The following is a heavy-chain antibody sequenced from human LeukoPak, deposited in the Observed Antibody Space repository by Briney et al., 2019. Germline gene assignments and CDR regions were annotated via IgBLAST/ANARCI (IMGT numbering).Heavy chain of an antibody. D-gene: IGHD3-10*01. V-gene: IGHV4-30-2*01. Sequence: PSETLSLTCAVSGVSISSGGYSWRWLRQPPGKGLEWIGYIYHSGSTYYNPSLKSRVTISVDRSKNQFSLRLSSVTAADTAVYYCARGIRGYYGSGSLDYWGQGTLVTVSS. CDR2: IYHSGST. J-gene: IGHJ4*02. CDR1: GVSISSGGYS. CDR3: ARGIRGYYGSGSLDY.